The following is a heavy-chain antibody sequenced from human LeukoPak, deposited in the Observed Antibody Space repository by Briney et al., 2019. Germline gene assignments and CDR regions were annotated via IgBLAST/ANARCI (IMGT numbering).Heavy chain of an antibody. CDR1: GFTFSNYA. CDR3: AKSETYGSGNSPYYYYYYMDV. V-gene: IGHV3-23*01. D-gene: IGHD3-10*01. Sequence: GGSLRLSCAASGFTFSNYAMSWVRQAPGKGLEWVSSISGSGAGTYYADSVKGRFTISRDISKNTLYLQMKSLRAADTAVYYCAKSETYGSGNSPYYYYYYMDVWGKGTTVTVSS. CDR2: ISGSGAGT. J-gene: IGHJ6*03.